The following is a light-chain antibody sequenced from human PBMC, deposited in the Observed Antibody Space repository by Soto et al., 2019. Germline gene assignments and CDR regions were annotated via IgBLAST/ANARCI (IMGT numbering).Light chain of an antibody. CDR1: QSVSNNF. CDR3: QQYGSSPQT. V-gene: IGKV3-20*01. J-gene: IGKJ1*01. CDR2: GAS. Sequence: EIVMTQSPATLSVSPGAAATLSCRASQSVSNNFLTWYQQKPGQAPRLLIYGASSRATGIPDRFSGSGSGTDFTLTISRLEPEDFAVYYCQQYGSSPQTFGQGTKVDIK.